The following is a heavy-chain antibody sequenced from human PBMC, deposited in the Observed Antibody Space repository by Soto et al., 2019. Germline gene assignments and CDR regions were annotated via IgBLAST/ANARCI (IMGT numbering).Heavy chain of an antibody. Sequence: PGGSLRLSCAAAGFTFSDNYIEWVRQAPGKGLEWVGRSRNKSKNFATGYAASVKGRFTSSRYDAKNSLYLEMNSLKTDDTAVYYCARVGHSNKGMDVWGQGTTVTVSS. V-gene: IGHV3-72*01. D-gene: IGHD4-4*01. J-gene: IGHJ6*02. CDR3: ARVGHSNKGMDV. CDR2: SRNKSKNFAT. CDR1: GFTFSDNY.